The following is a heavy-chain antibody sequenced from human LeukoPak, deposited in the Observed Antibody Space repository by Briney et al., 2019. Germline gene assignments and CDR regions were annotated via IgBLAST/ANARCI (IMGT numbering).Heavy chain of an antibody. V-gene: IGHV3-23*01. CDR2: ISGSGGST. CDR1: GFTFSSYA. D-gene: IGHD1-1*01. CDR3: AKGPGSYDWRDPNWFDP. Sequence: GGSLRLSCAASGFTFSSYAMSWVRQAPGKGLEWVSAISGSGGSTYYADSVKGRFTISRDNSKNTLYLQMNSLRAEDTAVYYCAKGPGSYDWRDPNWFDPWGQGTLVTVSS. J-gene: IGHJ5*02.